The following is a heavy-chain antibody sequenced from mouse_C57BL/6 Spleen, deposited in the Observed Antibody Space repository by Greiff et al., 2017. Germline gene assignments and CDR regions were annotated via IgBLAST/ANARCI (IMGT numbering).Heavy chain of an antibody. D-gene: IGHD1-1*01. CDR1: GYTFTSYW. CDR2: IDPSDSET. CDR3: SRAECYGTWYFDY. V-gene: IGHV1-52*01. J-gene: IGHJ2*01. Sequence: QVQLKQPGAELVRPGSSVKLSCKASGYTFTSYWMHWVKQRPIQGLEWIGNIDPSDSETHYNQKFKDKDTLTVDKSSSTAYMQLSSLTSEDSAVYYCSRAECYGTWYFDYWGQGTTLTVSS.